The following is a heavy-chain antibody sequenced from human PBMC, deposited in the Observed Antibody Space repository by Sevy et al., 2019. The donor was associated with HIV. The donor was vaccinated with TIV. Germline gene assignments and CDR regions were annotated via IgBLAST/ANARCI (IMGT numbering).Heavy chain of an antibody. CDR2: INYSGNT. CDR1: GESFSDYY. CDR3: ARVRRMGNQLWKADY. D-gene: IGHD3-10*01. V-gene: IGHV4-34*01. Sequence: SETLSLTCGVSGESFSDYYWSWIRQPPRKGLEWIGEINYSGNTNANPSLESRVRLSIDTSRKQFSLRLSSVTAADTAVYYCARVRRMGNQLWKADYWGQGTLVTVSS. J-gene: IGHJ4*02.